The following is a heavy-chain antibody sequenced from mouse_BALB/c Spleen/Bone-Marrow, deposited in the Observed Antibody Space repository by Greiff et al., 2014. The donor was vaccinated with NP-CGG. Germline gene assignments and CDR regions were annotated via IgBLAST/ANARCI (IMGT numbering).Heavy chain of an antibody. J-gene: IGHJ3*01. CDR1: GFSLTSYG. Sequence: VQLQESGPGLVAPSQSLSITCTVSGFSLTSYGVHWVRQPPGKGLEWLGVIWAGGSTKYNSALMSRLSIGKDNSKSQVFLRMNSLQTDDTAMHYCARDGDYDEGAWFAYWGQGTLVTVSA. V-gene: IGHV2-9*02. D-gene: IGHD2-4*01. CDR2: IWAGGST. CDR3: ARDGDYDEGAWFAY.